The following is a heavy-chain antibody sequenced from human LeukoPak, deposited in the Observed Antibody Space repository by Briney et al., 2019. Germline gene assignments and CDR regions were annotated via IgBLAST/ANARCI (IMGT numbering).Heavy chain of an antibody. CDR3: ATDQRYAFDY. CDR1: GFSFTVYP. CDR2: IRTTAEGAT. V-gene: IGHV3-48*02. J-gene: IGHJ4*02. D-gene: IGHD3-9*01. Sequence: PGGSLRLSCATSGFSFTVYPMNWVRQAPGKGLVCISNIRTTAEGATYAYYADSVKGRDTISRDDGKNTLYLHMNRLRDDDTAVYYCATDQRYAFDYWGQGILVTVSS.